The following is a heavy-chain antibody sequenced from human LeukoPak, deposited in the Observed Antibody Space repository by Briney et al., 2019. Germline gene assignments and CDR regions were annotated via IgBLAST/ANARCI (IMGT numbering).Heavy chain of an antibody. CDR3: ATHRREYDFWSGYGY. J-gene: IGHJ4*02. D-gene: IGHD3-3*01. Sequence: SETLSLTCTVSGGSISSSSYYWGWIRQPPGKGLEWIGSIYYSGSTYYNPSLKSRVTISVDTSKNQFSLKLSSVTAADTAVYYCATHRREYDFWSGYGYWGQGTLVTVSS. CDR1: GGSISSSSYY. V-gene: IGHV4-39*01. CDR2: IYYSGST.